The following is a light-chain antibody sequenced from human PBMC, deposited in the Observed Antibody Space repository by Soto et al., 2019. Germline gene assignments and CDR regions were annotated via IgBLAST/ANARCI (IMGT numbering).Light chain of an antibody. Sequence: EIVVTQSPATLSVSPGERATLSCRASQSVSSNLGWYQQKPGQAPRLLIYGASTRATGIPARFSGSGSGAEFTLTINSLQSEDFAVYYCQPYNNWPLTFGGGTKVDIK. CDR2: GAS. CDR1: QSVSSN. V-gene: IGKV3-15*01. CDR3: QPYNNWPLT. J-gene: IGKJ4*01.